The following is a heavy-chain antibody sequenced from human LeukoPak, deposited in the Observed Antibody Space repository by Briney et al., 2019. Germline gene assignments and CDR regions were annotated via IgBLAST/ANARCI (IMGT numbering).Heavy chain of an antibody. Sequence: ASVKVSCKASGYTFTSYGISWVRQAPGQGLEWMGWISAYNGNTNYAQRLQGRVTMTTDTSTNTAYMELRSLRSDDTAVYYCARVETVTQFDYWGQGTLVTVSS. J-gene: IGHJ4*02. CDR2: ISAYNGNT. D-gene: IGHD4-17*01. CDR1: GYTFTSYG. V-gene: IGHV1-18*01. CDR3: ARVETVTQFDY.